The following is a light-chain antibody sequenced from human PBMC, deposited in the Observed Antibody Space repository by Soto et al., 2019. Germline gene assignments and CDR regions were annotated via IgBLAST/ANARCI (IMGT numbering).Light chain of an antibody. CDR3: QQYHDYPRT. J-gene: IGKJ1*01. CDR2: KAS. Sequence: DIQMTQSPSTLSASVGDRVSITCRASQNIGNYLAWFQQTPGEAPKLLIYKASSLHGGVPSRFSGGGSGTEFTLTISGLQPDDFATYYCQQYHDYPRTFGPGTRVEI. CDR1: QNIGNY. V-gene: IGKV1-5*03.